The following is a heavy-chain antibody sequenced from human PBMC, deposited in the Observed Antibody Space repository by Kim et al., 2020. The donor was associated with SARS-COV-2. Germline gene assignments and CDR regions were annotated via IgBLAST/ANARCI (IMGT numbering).Heavy chain of an antibody. CDR3: ARGFCLD. Sequence: GGSLRLSCAASGITISSKNMSWVRQAPGKGLEWVSVIYSGGKTYYADSVKGRFTISRDNSENTVYLQMSSLRADDTAVYYCARGFCLDWGQGTLVTVSS. D-gene: IGHD3-3*01. CDR1: GITISSKN. V-gene: IGHV3-66*01. CDR2: IYSGGKT. J-gene: IGHJ4*02.